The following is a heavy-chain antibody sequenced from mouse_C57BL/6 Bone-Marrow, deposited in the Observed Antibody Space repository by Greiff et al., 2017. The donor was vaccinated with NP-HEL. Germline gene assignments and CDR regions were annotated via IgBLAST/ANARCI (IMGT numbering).Heavy chain of an antibody. J-gene: IGHJ4*01. D-gene: IGHD1-1*01. CDR3: ARGIYYYGLYYAMDY. Sequence: EVKLMESGPGLAKPSQTLSLTCSVTGYSITSDYWNWIRKFPGNKLEYMGYISYSGSTYYNPSLKSRISITRDTSKNQYYLQLNSVTTEDTATYYCARGIYYYGLYYAMDYWGQGTSVTVSS. V-gene: IGHV3-8*01. CDR1: GYSITSDY. CDR2: ISYSGST.